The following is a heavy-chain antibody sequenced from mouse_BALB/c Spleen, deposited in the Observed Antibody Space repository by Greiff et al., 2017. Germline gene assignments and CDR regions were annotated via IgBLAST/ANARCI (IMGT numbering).Heavy chain of an antibody. CDR3: ARRMANWYYFDY. CDR1: GFTFSSFG. J-gene: IGHJ2*01. V-gene: IGHV5-17*02. CDR2: ISSGSSTI. D-gene: IGHD4-1*01. Sequence: EVKVVESGGGLVQPGGSRKLSCAASGFTFSSFGMHWVRQAPEKGLEWVAYISSGSSTIYYADTVKGRFTISRDNPKNTLFLQMTSLRSEDTAMYYCARRMANWYYFDYWGQGTTLTVSS.